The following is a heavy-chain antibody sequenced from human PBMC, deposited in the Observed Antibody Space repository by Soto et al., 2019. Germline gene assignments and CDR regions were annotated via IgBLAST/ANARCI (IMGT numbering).Heavy chain of an antibody. D-gene: IGHD2-21*02. V-gene: IGHV3-30-3*01. CDR3: ARDVVVAAADYYGMDV. Sequence: QVQLVESGGGVVQPGRSLRLSCAASGFTFSSYAMHWVRQAPGKGLEWVAVISYDGSNKYYADSVKGRFTISRDNSKNTLYLQMKSLRAEDTAVYYCARDVVVAAADYYGMDVWGQGTKVTVSS. CDR2: ISYDGSNK. J-gene: IGHJ6*02. CDR1: GFTFSSYA.